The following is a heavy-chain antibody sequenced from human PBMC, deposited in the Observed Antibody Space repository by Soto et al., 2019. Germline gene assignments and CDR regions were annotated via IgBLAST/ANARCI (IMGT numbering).Heavy chain of an antibody. D-gene: IGHD3-3*01. Sequence: GASVKVSCKASGYIFTNYYIHWVRQAPGQGLEWMGIINPSGGSTSYAQKFQGRATLTRDTSTSTVYMELSSLTSEDTAVYYCARVLSGVFGVVTDDYWGQGTLVTVSS. V-gene: IGHV1-46*01. J-gene: IGHJ4*02. CDR2: INPSGGST. CDR3: ARVLSGVFGVVTDDY. CDR1: GYIFTNYY.